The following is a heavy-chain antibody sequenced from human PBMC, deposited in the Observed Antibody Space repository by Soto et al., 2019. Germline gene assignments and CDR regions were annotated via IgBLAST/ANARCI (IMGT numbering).Heavy chain of an antibody. CDR2: IYYSGST. D-gene: IGHD2-15*01. CDR1: GGSISSYY. J-gene: IGHJ4*02. CDR3: ARGDGYCSGGSCYAPFDY. Sequence: SETLSLTCTVSGGSISSYYWSWIRQPPGKGLEWIGYIYYSGSTNYNPSLKSRVTISVDTSKNQFSLKLSSVTAADTAVYYCARGDGYCSGGSCYAPFDYWGQGTRVTVSS. V-gene: IGHV4-59*01.